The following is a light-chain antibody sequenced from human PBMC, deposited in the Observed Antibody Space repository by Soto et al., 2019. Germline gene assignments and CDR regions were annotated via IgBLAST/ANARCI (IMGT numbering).Light chain of an antibody. CDR3: QQYGSLWT. CDR2: GAS. CDR1: QSVSSCY. V-gene: IGKV3-20*01. Sequence: EIVLTQSPGTLPLSPGERATLSCRASQSVSSCYLAWYQQKPGQAPRLLIYGASSRATGIPDRFSGSGSGTDFTLTISRLEPEDFAVYYCQQYGSLWTFGQGTKVDIK. J-gene: IGKJ1*01.